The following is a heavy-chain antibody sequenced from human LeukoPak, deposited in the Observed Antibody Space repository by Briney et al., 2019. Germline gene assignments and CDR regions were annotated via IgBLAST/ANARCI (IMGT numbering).Heavy chain of an antibody. J-gene: IGHJ4*02. CDR1: GFTLSTYW. CDR2: IKQDGSEK. D-gene: IGHD3-16*01. Sequence: PGGSLRLSCAASGFTLSTYWMHWVRQAPGKGLEWVANIKQDGSEKYYAASVKGRFTISRDNAKNSLYLQMNSLRVEDTAVYYCARGNPFGGYWGQGTLVTVSS. CDR3: ARGNPFGGY. V-gene: IGHV3-7*03.